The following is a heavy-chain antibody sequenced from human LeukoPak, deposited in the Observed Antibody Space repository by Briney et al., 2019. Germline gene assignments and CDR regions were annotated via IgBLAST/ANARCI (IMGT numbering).Heavy chain of an antibody. Sequence: ASVKVSCKASGYTFTGYYMHWVRQAPGQGLEWMGWINPNSGGTNYAQKFQGRVTMTRDTSISTAYMELSRLRSDDTAEYYCARALYYYDSSGYLFDYWGQGTLVTVSS. J-gene: IGHJ4*02. CDR3: ARALYYYDSSGYLFDY. D-gene: IGHD3-22*01. CDR2: INPNSGGT. V-gene: IGHV1-2*02. CDR1: GYTFTGYY.